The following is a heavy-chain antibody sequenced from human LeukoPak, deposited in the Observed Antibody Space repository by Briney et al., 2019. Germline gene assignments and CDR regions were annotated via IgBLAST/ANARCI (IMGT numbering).Heavy chain of an antibody. J-gene: IGHJ5*02. D-gene: IGHD3-10*01. CDR2: ISSSSSYI. CDR3: ARDSDPGFFGELARALYNWFDP. CDR1: GFTFSSYS. V-gene: IGHV3-21*01. Sequence: GGSLRLSCAASGFTFSSYSMNWVRQAPGKGLEWVSSISSSSSYIYYADSVKGRFTISRDNAKNSLYLQMNSLRAEDTAVYYCARDSDPGFFGELARALYNWFDPWGQGTLVTVSS.